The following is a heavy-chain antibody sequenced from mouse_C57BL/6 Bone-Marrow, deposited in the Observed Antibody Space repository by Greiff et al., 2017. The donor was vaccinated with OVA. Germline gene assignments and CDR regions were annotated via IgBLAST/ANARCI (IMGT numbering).Heavy chain of an antibody. Sequence: EVHLVESGPGLVKPSQSLSLTCSVTGYSITSGYYWNWIRQFPGNKLEWMGYISYDGSNNYNPSLKNRISITRDTSKNQFFLKLNSVTTEDTATYYCARERGYWGQGTTLTVSS. J-gene: IGHJ2*01. CDR3: ARERGY. CDR2: ISYDGSN. CDR1: GYSITSGYY. V-gene: IGHV3-6*01.